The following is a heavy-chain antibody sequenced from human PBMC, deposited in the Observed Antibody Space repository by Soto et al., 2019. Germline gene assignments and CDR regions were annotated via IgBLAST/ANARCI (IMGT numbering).Heavy chain of an antibody. CDR1: GFTFSSYA. CDR2: ISGSGGST. CDR3: AKQVIDILTGYSYYFDY. Sequence: EVQLLESGGGLVQPGGSLRLSCAASGFTFSSYAMSWVRQAPGKGLEWVSAISGSGGSTYYAGSVKGRFTISRDNSKNTLYLQMNSLRAEDTAVYYCAKQVIDILTGYSYYFDYWGQGTLVTVSS. V-gene: IGHV3-23*01. J-gene: IGHJ4*02. D-gene: IGHD3-9*01.